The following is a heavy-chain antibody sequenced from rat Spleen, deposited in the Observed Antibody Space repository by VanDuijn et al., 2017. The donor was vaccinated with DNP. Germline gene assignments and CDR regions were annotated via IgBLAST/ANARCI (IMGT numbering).Heavy chain of an antibody. V-gene: IGHV2-6*01. CDR3: ARAYSGYYAMDA. D-gene: IGHD4-3*01. CDR2: MSNGGST. CDR1: GFSLTSYT. J-gene: IGHJ4*01. Sequence: QVQLKESGPGLVQPSQTLSLTCTVSGFSLTSYTVSWVRQPPGKGLEWIASMSNGGSTYYNSALKSRLSLSRDTSKSQVLLKMNSLQTEDTAMYFCARAYSGYYAMDAWGQGTSVTVSS.